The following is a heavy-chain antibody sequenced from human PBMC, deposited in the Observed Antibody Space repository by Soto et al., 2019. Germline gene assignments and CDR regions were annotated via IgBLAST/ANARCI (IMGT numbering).Heavy chain of an antibody. Sequence: QVQLQESGPGLVKPSETLSLTCTVSGGSISSYYWSWIRQPPGKGLEWIGYIYYSGSTNYNPSLRMRLTTAVATSKNQFPLKLSPVGAADTAVYYWARESRRTRGGRKQGLIQGYYYYYGMDAWGQGPTVTVSS. CDR3: ARESRRTRGGRKQGLIQGYYYYYGMDA. J-gene: IGHJ6*02. CDR2: IYYSGST. CDR1: GGSISSYY. V-gene: IGHV4-59*01. D-gene: IGHD6-19*01.